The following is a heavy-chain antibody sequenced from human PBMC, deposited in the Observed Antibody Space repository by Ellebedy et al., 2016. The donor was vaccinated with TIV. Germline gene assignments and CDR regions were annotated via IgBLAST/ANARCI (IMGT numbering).Heavy chain of an antibody. CDR2: IIAGNGNT. D-gene: IGHD2-15*01. Sequence: AASVKVSCKASVYTFTSFAVHWVRHAPGQSLEWMGWIIAGNGNTKYSQTFQGRVTITRDTSASTVYMELSSLTSEDTAVYYCARDCSGGPPGWFDPWGQGTLVTVSS. CDR3: ARDCSGGPPGWFDP. V-gene: IGHV1-3*01. CDR1: VYTFTSFA. J-gene: IGHJ5*02.